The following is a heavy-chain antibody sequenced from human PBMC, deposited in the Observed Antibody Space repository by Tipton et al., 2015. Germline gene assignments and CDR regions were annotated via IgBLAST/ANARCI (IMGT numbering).Heavy chain of an antibody. CDR2: IRTNSYAGTT. V-gene: IGHV3-49*04. D-gene: IGHD3-10*01. Sequence: SLRLSCAASGLPFTFNRYDLNWVRQAPGKGLEWVGFIRTNSYAGTTEYAASVKHRFTISRDDSKNTLYLQMNSLKIEDTAVYYCTTYLRGSFEYWGQGTLVTVSS. CDR3: TTYLRGSFEY. CDR1: GLPFTFNRYD. J-gene: IGHJ4*02.